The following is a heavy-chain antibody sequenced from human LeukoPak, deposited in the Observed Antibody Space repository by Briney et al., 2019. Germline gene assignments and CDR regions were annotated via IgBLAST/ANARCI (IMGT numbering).Heavy chain of an antibody. D-gene: IGHD1-20*01. CDR1: GFTFSNYA. J-gene: IGHJ4*02. V-gene: IGHV3-23*01. CDR3: ARSISGFGE. CDR2: LSATGVST. Sequence: GGSLRLSCSASGFTFSNYAMTWVRQAPGKGLEWVSTLSATGVSTFYADSVKGRFTISRDNSKNTLFLQVSSLRAEDTAIYYCARSISGFGEWGQGALVTVSS.